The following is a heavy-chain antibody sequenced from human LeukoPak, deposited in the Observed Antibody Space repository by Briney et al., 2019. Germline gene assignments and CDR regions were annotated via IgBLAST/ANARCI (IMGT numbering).Heavy chain of an antibody. CDR2: IYYSGST. CDR1: GGSISSSSYY. Sequence: SETLSLTCTVSGGSISSSSYYWGWIRQPPGKGLEWIGSIYYSGSTYYNPSLKSRVTISVDTSKNQFSLKLSSVTAADTAVYYCARPQLGYCSSTSCGFWFDPWGQGTLVTVSS. J-gene: IGHJ5*02. CDR3: ARPQLGYCSSTSCGFWFDP. V-gene: IGHV4-39*01. D-gene: IGHD2-2*01.